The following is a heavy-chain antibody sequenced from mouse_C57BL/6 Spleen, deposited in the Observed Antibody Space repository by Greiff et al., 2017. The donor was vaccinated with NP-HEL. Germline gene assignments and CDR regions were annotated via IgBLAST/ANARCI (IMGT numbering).Heavy chain of an antibody. J-gene: IGHJ3*01. D-gene: IGHD2-1*01. CDR3: ATYGNSAY. CDR2: ISSGGSTI. Sequence: EVQGVESGGGLVKPGGSLKLSCAASGFTFSDYGMHWVRQAPEKGLEWVAYISSGGSTIYYAAPVKGRFTISRDNAKNPLFLQMTSLRSEDTAMYYCATYGNSAYWGQGTLVTVSA. V-gene: IGHV5-17*01. CDR1: GFTFSDYG.